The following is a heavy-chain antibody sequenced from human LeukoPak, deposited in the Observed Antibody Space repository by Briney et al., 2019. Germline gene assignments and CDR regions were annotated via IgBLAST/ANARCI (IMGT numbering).Heavy chain of an antibody. J-gene: IGHJ3*02. CDR3: ARDSLGDLRAFDI. D-gene: IGHD3-16*01. CDR2: INPNSGGT. V-gene: IGHV1-2*04. Sequence: ASVKVSCKASGYTFTSYGISWVRQAPGQGLEWMGWINPNSGGTNYAQKFQGWVTMTRDTSISTAYIELSRLRSDDTAVYYCARDSLGDLRAFDIWGQGTMVTVSS. CDR1: GYTFTSYG.